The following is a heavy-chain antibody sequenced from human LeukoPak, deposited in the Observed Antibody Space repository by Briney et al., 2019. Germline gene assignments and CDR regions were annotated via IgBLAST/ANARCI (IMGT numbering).Heavy chain of an antibody. D-gene: IGHD5-12*01. CDR1: GDSISSSSSY. V-gene: IGHV4-39*01. J-gene: IGHJ3*02. CDR2: IYYSGST. CDR3: ARDPGGGYKDDALDI. Sequence: PSETLSLTCTVSGDSISSSSSYWGWMRQPPGEGLEWVGSIYYSGSTYYNTSLKSRVTISVDTSKNQFSLRLNSVTAADTAVYYCARDPGGGYKDDALDIWGQGTMVIVSS.